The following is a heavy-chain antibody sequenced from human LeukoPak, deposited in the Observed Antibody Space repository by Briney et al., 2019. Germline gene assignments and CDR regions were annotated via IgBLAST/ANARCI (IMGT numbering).Heavy chain of an antibody. CDR2: ISYSGST. CDR3: ARDYGGSSDFDY. D-gene: IGHD2-15*01. V-gene: IGHV4-59*12. CDR1: GGSISNFY. Sequence: PSETLSLTCTVSGGSISNFYWSWVRQPPGKGLEWIAYISYSGSTNYNPSLKSRVTISIDTSKNQFSLKMISVTAADTAVYYCARDYGGSSDFDYWGQGTLVTVSS. J-gene: IGHJ4*02.